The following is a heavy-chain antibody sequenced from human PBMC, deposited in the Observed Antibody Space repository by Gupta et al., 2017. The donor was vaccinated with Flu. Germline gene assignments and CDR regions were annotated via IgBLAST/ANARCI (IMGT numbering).Heavy chain of an antibody. CDR2: IKTQTGDS. CDR3: WRGEGERD. D-gene: IGHD3-10*01. Sequence: SGYLFTSFAMNWVRQAPGQGLEWMGWIKTQTGDSTYAQCFTGRFHFSVETSARKDYRQFNGLRVEDTAVVEGWRGEGERDWGQGTRFTVS. CDR1: GYLFTSFA. J-gene: IGHJ4*02. V-gene: IGHV7-4-1*02.